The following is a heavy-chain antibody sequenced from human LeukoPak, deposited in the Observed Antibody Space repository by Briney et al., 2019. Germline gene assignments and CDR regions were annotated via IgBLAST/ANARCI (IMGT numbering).Heavy chain of an antibody. V-gene: IGHV5-51*01. CDR3: ASYGDYDAFDI. CDR1: GYTFTRTYW. J-gene: IGHJ3*02. D-gene: IGHD4-17*01. Sequence: GESLKISRKPSGYTFTRTYWIGWVRQMPGEGLEGVGLIYPSDSDTGYSPSFQGQVTISADTSTTTAYLQWSSLKASDTAMYYCASYGDYDAFDIWGQGTMVTVSS. CDR2: IYPSDSDT.